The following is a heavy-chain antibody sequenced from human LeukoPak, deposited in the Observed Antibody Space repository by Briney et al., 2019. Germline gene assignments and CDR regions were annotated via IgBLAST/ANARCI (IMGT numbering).Heavy chain of an antibody. D-gene: IGHD4-17*01. Sequence: SETLSLTCTVSGGSISSGSYYWSWIRQPAGKGLEWIGRIYTSGSTNYNPSLKSRVTISVDTSKNQFSLKLSSVTAADTAVYYCARGQGDYGDHAWFDPWGQGTLVTVSS. CDR2: IYTSGST. V-gene: IGHV4-61*02. CDR3: ARGQGDYGDHAWFDP. J-gene: IGHJ5*02. CDR1: GGSISSGSYY.